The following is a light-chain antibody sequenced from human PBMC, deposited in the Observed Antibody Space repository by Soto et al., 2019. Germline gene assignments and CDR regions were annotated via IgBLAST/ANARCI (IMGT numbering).Light chain of an antibody. Sequence: NFMLTQPHSVSESPGKTVTISCTRSSGSIASNYVQWYQQRPGSAPTTVIYEDNQRRSGVPDRFSGSIDSSSNSASLTISGLKTEDEADYYCQSYDSSNPDVVFGGGTKLTVL. V-gene: IGLV6-57*03. CDR1: SGSIASNY. J-gene: IGLJ2*01. CDR2: EDN. CDR3: QSYDSSNPDVV.